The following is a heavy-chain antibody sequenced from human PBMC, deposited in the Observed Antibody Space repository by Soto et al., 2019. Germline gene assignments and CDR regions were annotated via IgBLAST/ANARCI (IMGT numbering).Heavy chain of an antibody. J-gene: IGHJ4*02. CDR2: ISYDGSNK. Sequence: QPGGSLRLSCAASGFTFSSYGMHWVRQAPGKGLEWVAVISYDGSNKYYADSVKGRFTISRDNSKNTLYLQMNSLRAEDTAVYYCAKDLAAAGTVDDYWGQGTLVTVSS. V-gene: IGHV3-30*18. CDR3: AKDLAAAGTVDDY. CDR1: GFTFSSYG. D-gene: IGHD6-13*01.